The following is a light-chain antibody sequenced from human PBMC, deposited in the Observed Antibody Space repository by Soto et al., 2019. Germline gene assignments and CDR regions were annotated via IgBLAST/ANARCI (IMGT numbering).Light chain of an antibody. V-gene: IGLV2-8*01. CDR3: SSYAGSKNFVV. Sequence: QSALTQPPSASGSPGQSVTISCTGTSSDVGAYSYVSWYQQHPGKAPKLMIYEVSKRPSGVPDRFSGSKSGNTASLTVSGLQAEDEADYYCSSYAGSKNFVVFGGGTKLTVL. J-gene: IGLJ2*01. CDR2: EVS. CDR1: SSDVGAYSY.